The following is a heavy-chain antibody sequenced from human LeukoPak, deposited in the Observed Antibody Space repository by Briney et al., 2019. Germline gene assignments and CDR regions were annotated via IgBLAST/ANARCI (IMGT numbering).Heavy chain of an antibody. Sequence: GGSLRLSCAASGFTFSDYYMSWIRQAPGKGLEWVSYISSSGSTIYYADSVKGRFTISRDSSKNTLYLQMNSLRAEDTAVYYCAKDIRITMVRGVTPPYWGQGTLVTVSS. CDR3: AKDIRITMVRGVTPPY. D-gene: IGHD3-10*01. V-gene: IGHV3-11*01. CDR1: GFTFSDYY. J-gene: IGHJ4*02. CDR2: ISSSGSTI.